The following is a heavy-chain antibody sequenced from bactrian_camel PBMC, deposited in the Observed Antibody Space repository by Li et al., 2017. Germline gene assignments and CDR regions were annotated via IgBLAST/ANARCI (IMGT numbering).Heavy chain of an antibody. CDR1: GYVGSTHC. J-gene: IGHJ4*01. V-gene: IGHV3S1*01. D-gene: IGHD3*01. CDR2: IDTDGGE. Sequence: VQLVESGGGSVQAGGSLRLSCAVSGYVGSTHCMGWFRQAPGKEREGVAVIDTDGGERYAASVKGRFAISRDSATNTLYLEMNDLKPEDTAMYYCAADDRLLMCSNLQALTVLKHQGRGTQVTVS.